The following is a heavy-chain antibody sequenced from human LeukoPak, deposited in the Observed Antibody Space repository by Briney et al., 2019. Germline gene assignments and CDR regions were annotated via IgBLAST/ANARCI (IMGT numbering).Heavy chain of an antibody. J-gene: IGHJ4*02. CDR2: IYSGGST. V-gene: IGHV3-66*01. D-gene: IGHD6-13*01. CDR3: ARAPYSSSWYFDY. CDR1: GFTVSSSY. Sequence: PGGSLRLSCAASGFTVSSSYMTWVRQAPGKGLEWVSVIYSGGSTHYAGSVKGRFTISRDNSKNTVYLQMNSLRAEDTAVYHCARAPYSSSWYFDYWGQGILVTVSS.